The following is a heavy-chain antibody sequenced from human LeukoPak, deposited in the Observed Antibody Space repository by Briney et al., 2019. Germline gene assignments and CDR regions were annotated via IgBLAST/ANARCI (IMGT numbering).Heavy chain of an antibody. CDR2: IIPIFGTA. Sequence: SVKVSCKASGGTFSSYAISWVRQAPGQGLEWMGGIIPIFGTANHAQKFQGRVTITADKSTSTAYMELSSLRSEDTAVYYCARSYVYDSYYLDYWGQGTLVTVSS. D-gene: IGHD5/OR15-5a*01. CDR1: GGTFSSYA. J-gene: IGHJ4*02. V-gene: IGHV1-69*06. CDR3: ARSYVYDSYYLDY.